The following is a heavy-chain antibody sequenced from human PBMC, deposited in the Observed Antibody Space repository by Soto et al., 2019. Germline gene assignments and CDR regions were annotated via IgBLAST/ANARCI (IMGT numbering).Heavy chain of an antibody. CDR2: IIPILGIA. J-gene: IGHJ2*01. CDR3: ARNPTVTTKTRTYWYFYL. V-gene: IGHV1-69*02. D-gene: IGHD4-17*01. Sequence: QVQLVQSGAEVKKPGSSVKVSCKAAGGTFSSYTISWVRQAPGQGLEWMGRIIPILGIANYAQKFQGRVTITADKSTSTAYMEMSSLRSEDTAVYYCARNPTVTTKTRTYWYFYLWGRGTLVTVYS. CDR1: GGTFSSYT.